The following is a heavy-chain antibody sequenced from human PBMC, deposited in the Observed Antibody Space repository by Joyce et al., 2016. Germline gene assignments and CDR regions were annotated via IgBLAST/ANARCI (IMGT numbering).Heavy chain of an antibody. D-gene: IGHD6-19*01. J-gene: IGHJ4*02. CDR2: IYPGGDT. CDR3: VGSDWYYFDY. V-gene: IGHV3-53*01. Sequence: EVRLVESGGGLIQPGGSLRLSGAASGFTVNTNYMNWVRQAPGKGLEWVSVIYPGGDTYYADSVKGRFSISRDSFKNTLSLQMSSLRAEDTAVYFCVGSDWYYFDYWGQGALVAVSS. CDR1: GFTVNTNY.